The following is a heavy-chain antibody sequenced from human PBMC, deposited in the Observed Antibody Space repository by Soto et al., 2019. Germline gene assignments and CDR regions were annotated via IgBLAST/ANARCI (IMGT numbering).Heavy chain of an antibody. CDR3: AREQLGTAWYYNYFDY. J-gene: IGHJ4*02. V-gene: IGHV3-7*01. CDR2: IKQEGSEK. D-gene: IGHD6-19*01. CDR1: GFTFNSYL. Sequence: EVHLVESGGGLVQPGGSLRLSCAASGFTFNSYLMSWVRQAPGKGLEWVANIKQEGSEKYCVDSVEGRFTISRDNAKNTLYLQMNSLRAEDTAVYYCAREQLGTAWYYNYFDYWGQGALVTVSS.